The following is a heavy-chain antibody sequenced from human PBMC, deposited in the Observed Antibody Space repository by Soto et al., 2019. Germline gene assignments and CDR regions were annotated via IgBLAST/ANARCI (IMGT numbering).Heavy chain of an antibody. CDR3: ARDYGDFAPAV. Sequence: QVQLQESGPGLVKPSETLSLTCTVSGGSISSYYWSWIRQPPGKGLEWIGYIYYSGSTNYNPSLRRRVTISVDTSKNQFSLKLSSVTAADTAVYYCARDYGDFAPAVWGQGTLVTVSS. V-gene: IGHV4-59*01. J-gene: IGHJ4*02. D-gene: IGHD4-17*01. CDR2: IYYSGST. CDR1: GGSISSYY.